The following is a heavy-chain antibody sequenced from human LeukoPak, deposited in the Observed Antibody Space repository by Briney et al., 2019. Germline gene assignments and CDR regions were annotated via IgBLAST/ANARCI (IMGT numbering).Heavy chain of an antibody. CDR2: IRYDGSNE. J-gene: IGHJ4*02. D-gene: IGHD3-10*01. CDR1: RFTFSSYG. CDR3: AKDSAGFGELSCFDY. V-gene: IGHV3-30*02. Sequence: GGSLRLSCAASRFTFSSYGMHCVRQAPGTGLGGGAVIRYDGSNEDYADSVKGRFTISRDNSKNTLYLQMNSLRAEDTAVYYCAKDSAGFGELSCFDYWGQGTLVTVSS.